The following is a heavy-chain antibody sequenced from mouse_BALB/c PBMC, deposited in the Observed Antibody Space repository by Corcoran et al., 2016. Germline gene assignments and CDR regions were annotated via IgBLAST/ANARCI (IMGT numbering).Heavy chain of an antibody. CDR2: INPYNDGT. CDR3: ANLYPGIAIDD. CDR1: GYTFTSYV. V-gene: IGHV1S136*01. Sequence: EVQLQQSGPELVKPGASVKMSCKASGYTFTSYVMHWVKQKPGQGLEWIGYINPYNDGTKYNEKFKGKATLTSDKSSSTAYMELSSLTSEDSADYACANLYPGIAIDDWGQGTSVTVSS. J-gene: IGHJ4*01.